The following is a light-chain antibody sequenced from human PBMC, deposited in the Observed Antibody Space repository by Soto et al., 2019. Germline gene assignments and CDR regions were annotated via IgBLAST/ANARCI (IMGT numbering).Light chain of an antibody. CDR3: NQYDSSPRT. CDR2: GAS. J-gene: IGKJ1*01. CDR1: QSVGSNC. Sequence: EIVLTQSPGTLSLSPGDRATLSCRASQSVGSNCLAWYQQKSGQSPRLLIYGASFRASGIPDRFRGSGSGTDFTLTIRRLEPEDFEMYFCNQYDSSPRTFGQGTKVEIK. V-gene: IGKV3-20*01.